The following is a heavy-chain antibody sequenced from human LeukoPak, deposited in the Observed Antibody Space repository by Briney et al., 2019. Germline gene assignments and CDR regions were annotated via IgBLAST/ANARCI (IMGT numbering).Heavy chain of an antibody. CDR2: INPSGGST. Sequence: ASVKVSCKASGYIFTSYGISWVRQAPGQGLEWMGIINPSGGSTSYAQKFQGRVTMTRDTSTSTVYMELSSLRSEDTAVYYCARSRGGIPGYCSGGSCYSIDYWGQGTLVTVSS. CDR3: ARSRGGIPGYCSGGSCYSIDY. V-gene: IGHV1-46*01. CDR1: GYIFTSYG. J-gene: IGHJ4*02. D-gene: IGHD2-15*01.